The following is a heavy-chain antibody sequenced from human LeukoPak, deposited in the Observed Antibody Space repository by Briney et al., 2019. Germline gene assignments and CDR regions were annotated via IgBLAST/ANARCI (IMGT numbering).Heavy chain of an antibody. CDR2: IIPMFGST. CDR3: ARGDSVPLGGGNLLRVLYFND. V-gene: IGHV1-69*13. J-gene: IGHJ1*01. Sequence: ASVKVSCKASGGSFTNCPFHWVRQAPGQGLEWMGGIIPMFGSTDYAQKFQGRRTITADESTTTAYLELSSLRSEDTAVYYCARGDSVPLGGGNLLRVLYFNDWGQGTLVAVSS. D-gene: IGHD4-23*01. CDR1: GGSFTNCP.